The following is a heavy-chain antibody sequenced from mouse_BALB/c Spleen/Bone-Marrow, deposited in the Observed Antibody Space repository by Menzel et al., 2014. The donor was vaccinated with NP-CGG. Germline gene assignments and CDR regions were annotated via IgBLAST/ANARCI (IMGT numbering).Heavy chain of an antibody. CDR2: ISTYSGNT. J-gene: IGHJ4*01. CDR3: ARRTTGYAMDY. CDR1: GYTFTDYA. V-gene: IGHV1-67*01. Sequence: QVQLKESGPELVRPGVSVKISCKGSGYTFTDYAIHWVKQSPAKSLEWIGVISTYSGNTKYNQKFKDKATVTVDKSSSTAYMELARLTSEDSAIYYCARRTTGYAMDYWGQGTSATVSS.